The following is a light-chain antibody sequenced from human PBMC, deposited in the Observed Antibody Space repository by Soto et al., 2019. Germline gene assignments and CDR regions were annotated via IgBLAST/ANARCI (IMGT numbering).Light chain of an antibody. J-gene: IGKJ4*01. CDR1: PSISSD. V-gene: IGKV3-15*01. Sequence: EIVLTQSPATLSVSPGDRATLSCRASPSISSDVAWFQQKPGQAPSFLIHDASTRSTGIPARFSGSGSETEFTLTISSLQSEDFAIYYWPQYNNWPLTFGGGTKVELK. CDR2: DAS. CDR3: PQYNNWPLT.